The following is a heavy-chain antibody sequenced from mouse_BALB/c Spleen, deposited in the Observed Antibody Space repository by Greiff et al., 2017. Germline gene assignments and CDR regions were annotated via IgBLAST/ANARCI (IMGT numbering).Heavy chain of an antibody. V-gene: IGHV3-1*02. CDR1: GYSITSGYS. Sequence: DVQLQESGPGLVKPSQSLSLTCTVTGYSITSGYSWHWIRQFPGNKLEWMGYIHYSGSTNYNPSLKSRISITRDTSKNQFFLQLNSVTTEDTATYSCARGCDDYAMDYWGQGTSVTVSA. CDR3: ARGCDDYAMDY. J-gene: IGHJ4*01. CDR2: IHYSGST.